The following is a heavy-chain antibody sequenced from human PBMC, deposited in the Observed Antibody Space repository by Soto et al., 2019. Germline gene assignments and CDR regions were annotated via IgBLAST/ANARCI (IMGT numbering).Heavy chain of an antibody. V-gene: IGHV4-59*01. CDR2: IYYSGST. CDR1: GGSISSYY. J-gene: IGHJ3*02. D-gene: IGHD3-3*01. CDR3: AREADHDFWRPKRGAFDI. Sequence: SETLSLTCTVSGGSISSYYWSWIRQPPGKGLEWIGYIYYSGSTNYNPSLKSRVTISVDTSKNQFSLKLSSVTAADTAVYYCAREADHDFWRPKRGAFDIWGQGTMVTVSS.